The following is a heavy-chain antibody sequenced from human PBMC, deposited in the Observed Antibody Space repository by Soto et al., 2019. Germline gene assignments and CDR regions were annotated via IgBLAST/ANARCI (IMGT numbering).Heavy chain of an antibody. CDR3: ARGSSYTNAPLDY. CDR2: LGWNSGRM. J-gene: IGHJ4*02. Sequence: EVQLVESGGGLVQPGRSLRLSCAASGFTFDDYAMYWVRQAPGKGLEWVSGLGWNSGRMGYVDSVKGRFTISRDNAKKSLYLQMNGVRTEDTALYYRARGSSYTNAPLDYWGQGTLVTVSS. D-gene: IGHD2-2*02. CDR1: GFTFDDYA. V-gene: IGHV3-9*01.